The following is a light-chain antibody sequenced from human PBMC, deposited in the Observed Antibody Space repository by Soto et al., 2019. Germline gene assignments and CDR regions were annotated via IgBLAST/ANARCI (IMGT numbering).Light chain of an antibody. V-gene: IGKV1-27*01. CDR2: AAS. CDR3: QKYNGAPWT. J-gene: IGKJ1*01. CDR1: QGIRNY. Sequence: DIQMTQSPSSLSASVGDRVTITCRASQGIRNYLAWYQQKPGKVTKLLIYAASTLQSGVPSRFSGSGSGTDFTLTSSSLQPEEVATYYCQKYNGAPWTFGQGTKVDIE.